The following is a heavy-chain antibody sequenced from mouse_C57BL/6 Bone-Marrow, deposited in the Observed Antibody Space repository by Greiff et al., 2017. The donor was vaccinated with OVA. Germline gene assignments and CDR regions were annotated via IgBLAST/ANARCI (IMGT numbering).Heavy chain of an antibody. V-gene: IGHV1-31*01. D-gene: IGHD1-1*01. CDR2: IYPYNGVS. Sequence: DVQLQESGPELVKPGASVKISCKASGYSFTGYYMHWVKQSHGNILDWIGYIYPYNGVSSYNQKFKGKATLTVDKSSSTAYMELRSLTSEDSAVYYCARGGNYYGSSYHFFDYWGQGTTLTVSS. CDR1: GYSFTGYY. CDR3: ARGGNYYGSSYHFFDY. J-gene: IGHJ2*01.